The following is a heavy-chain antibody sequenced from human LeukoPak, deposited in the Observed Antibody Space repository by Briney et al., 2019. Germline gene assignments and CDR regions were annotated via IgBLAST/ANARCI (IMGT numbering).Heavy chain of an antibody. CDR2: ISYDGSNK. V-gene: IGHV3-30*18. CDR1: GFTFSSYG. J-gene: IGHJ6*02. CDR3: AKSGKGYYGMDV. Sequence: GGSLRLSCAASGFTFSSYGMHWVRQAPGKGLEWVAIISYDGSNKYYADSVKGRFSISRDNSKNTLYLQMNSLRAEDTAVYYCAKSGKGYYGMDVWGQGTTVTVSS.